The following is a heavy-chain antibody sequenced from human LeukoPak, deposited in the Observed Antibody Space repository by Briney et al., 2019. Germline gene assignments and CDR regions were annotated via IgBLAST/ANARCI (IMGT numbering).Heavy chain of an antibody. CDR1: GGSFSGYY. Sequence: KPSETLSLTCAVYGGSFSGYYWSWIRQPPGKGLEWTGEINHSGSTNYNPSLKSRVTISVDTSKNQFSLKLSSVTAADTAVYYCARGSVVVTAIPYYYYYMDVWGKGTTVTVSS. J-gene: IGHJ6*03. V-gene: IGHV4-34*01. CDR3: ARGSVVVTAIPYYYYYMDV. CDR2: INHSGST. D-gene: IGHD2-21*02.